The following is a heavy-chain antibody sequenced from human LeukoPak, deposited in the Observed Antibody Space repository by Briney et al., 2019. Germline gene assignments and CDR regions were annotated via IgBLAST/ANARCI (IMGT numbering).Heavy chain of an antibody. CDR1: GFTFSSYE. J-gene: IGHJ3*02. V-gene: IGHV3-21*01. CDR2: ISSSSIYI. CDR3: ARGRDGYNLVDAFDI. Sequence: GGSLRLSCAASGFTFSSYEMNWVRQAPGKGLEWVSSISSSSIYIYYADSLKGRFTISRDNAKNSLYLQMNSLRAEDTAVYYCARGRDGYNLVDAFDIWGQGIMVTVSS. D-gene: IGHD5-24*01.